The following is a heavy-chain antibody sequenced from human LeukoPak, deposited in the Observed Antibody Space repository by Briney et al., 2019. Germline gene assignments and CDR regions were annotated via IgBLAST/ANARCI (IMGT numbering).Heavy chain of an antibody. Sequence: PGGSLRLSCAASGFTFSSYAMSWVRQAPGKGLEWVSAISGSGGSTYYADSVKGRFTISRDNSKNTLYLQMNSLRAEDTAVYYCAKDLGGIAVAGIFYYYYGMDVWGQGTTVTVSS. CDR3: AKDLGGIAVAGIFYYYYGMDV. D-gene: IGHD6-19*01. V-gene: IGHV3-23*01. CDR2: ISGSGGST. CDR1: GFTFSSYA. J-gene: IGHJ6*02.